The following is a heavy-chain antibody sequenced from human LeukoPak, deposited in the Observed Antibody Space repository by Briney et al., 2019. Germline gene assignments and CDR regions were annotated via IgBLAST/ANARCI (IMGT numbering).Heavy chain of an antibody. CDR3: ARDSGRQMDWFDP. V-gene: IGHV4-61*02. D-gene: IGHD3-10*01. Sequence: SQTLSLTCTVSGGSISSGSYYWSWIRQPAGKGLEWIGRIYTSGSTNYNPSLKSRVTISVDTSKNQFSLKLSSVTAADTAVYYCARDSGRQMDWFDPWGQGTLVTVSS. CDR1: GGSISSGSYY. CDR2: IYTSGST. J-gene: IGHJ5*02.